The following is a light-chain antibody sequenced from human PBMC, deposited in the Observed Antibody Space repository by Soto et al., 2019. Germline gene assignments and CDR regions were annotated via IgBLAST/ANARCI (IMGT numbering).Light chain of an antibody. CDR1: NIGSKN. J-gene: IGLJ1*01. CDR3: QVWDSSTAI. V-gene: IGLV3-9*01. CDR2: RDS. Sequence: SYELTQPLSVSVALGQTARITCGGNNIGSKNVHWYQQKPGQAPVLVIYRDSNRPSGIPERFSGSNSGNTATLTIRRAQAGDEADYNCQVWDSSTAIFGTGTEVTVL.